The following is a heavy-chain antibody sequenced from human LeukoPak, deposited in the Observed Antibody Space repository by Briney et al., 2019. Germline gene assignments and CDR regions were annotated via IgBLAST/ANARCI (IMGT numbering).Heavy chain of an antibody. V-gene: IGHV3-23*01. CDR3: AKDQGVYGGNSGAHWFDP. CDR2: ISGSGGST. J-gene: IGHJ5*02. D-gene: IGHD4-23*01. CDR1: GFTFSSYA. Sequence: GGSLRLSCTASGFTFSSYAMSWVRQAPGQGLEWVSAISGSGGSTYYADYVKGRFTISRDNSKSTLYLQMNSLRAEDTAVYYCAKDQGVYGGNSGAHWFDPWGQGTLVTVSS.